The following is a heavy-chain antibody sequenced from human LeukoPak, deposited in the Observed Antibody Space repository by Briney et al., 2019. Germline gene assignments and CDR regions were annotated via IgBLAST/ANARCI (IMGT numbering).Heavy chain of an antibody. J-gene: IGHJ4*02. D-gene: IGHD3-16*01. CDR1: GFTFNNYA. CDR3: ARGMGASTYYFDY. Sequence: PGGSLRLSCVASGFTFNNYAMSWVRQAPGKGLEWVSIISGGAGSTYYADSLKGRFTISRDNSKNTLYLQMNSLRAEDTAMYYCARGMGASTYYFDYWGQGTLVTVSS. CDR2: ISGGAGST. V-gene: IGHV3-23*01.